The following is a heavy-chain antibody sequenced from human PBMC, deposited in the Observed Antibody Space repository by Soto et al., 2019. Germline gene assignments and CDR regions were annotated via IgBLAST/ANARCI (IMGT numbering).Heavy chain of an antibody. CDR3: ARAVRSGSYPYYYYGMDV. D-gene: IGHD3-10*01. J-gene: IGHJ6*02. V-gene: IGHV3-74*01. CDR1: GFTFINCW. CDR2: INSDGTRT. Sequence: PGASRRPSYRPSGFTFINCWLHRLRQAGGPGRVWVSRINSDGTRTREVESVKGRFTISRDNAKNTLYLQMNSLRVEDTAVYYCARAVRSGSYPYYYYGMDVWGQGTTVTVSS.